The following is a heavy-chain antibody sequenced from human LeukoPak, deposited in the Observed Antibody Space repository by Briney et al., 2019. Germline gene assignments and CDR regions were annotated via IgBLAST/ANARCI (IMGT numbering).Heavy chain of an antibody. CDR2: ISWNSGSI. D-gene: IGHD3-3*01. J-gene: IGHJ4*02. Sequence: GGSLRLSCAASGFTFDDYAMHWVRQAPGKGLEWVSGISWNSGSIGYADSVKGRFTISRDNAKNSLFLQMNSLRAEDTAVYYCARDRYDFWSGLDFWGQGTLVTVSS. V-gene: IGHV3-9*01. CDR3: ARDRYDFWSGLDF. CDR1: GFTFDDYA.